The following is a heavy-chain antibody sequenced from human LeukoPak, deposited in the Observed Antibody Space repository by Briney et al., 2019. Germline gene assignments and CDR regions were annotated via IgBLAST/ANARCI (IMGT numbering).Heavy chain of an antibody. J-gene: IGHJ3*02. CDR3: AINGCYRGVCDFDI. CDR1: GFAFSSYA. D-gene: IGHD2-21*01. Sequence: GGSLRLSCAASGFAFSSYAMSWVRQAPGKGLEWVSHISGSGDSTYYADSVKGRFTISRDNARNSLYLQMNSLRAEDTAVYYCAINGCYRGVCDFDIWGQGTMVTVSS. CDR2: ISGSGDST. V-gene: IGHV3-23*01.